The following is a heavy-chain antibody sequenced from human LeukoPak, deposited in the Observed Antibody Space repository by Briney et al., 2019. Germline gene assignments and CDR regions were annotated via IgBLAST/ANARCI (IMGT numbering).Heavy chain of an antibody. V-gene: IGHV3-7*01. CDR2: IKQDGSEK. CDR1: GFTFSSYA. D-gene: IGHD2-8*01. J-gene: IGHJ3*02. CDR3: ARVMYVGSAFDI. Sequence: GGSLRLSCAASGFTFSSYAMSWVRQAPGKGLEWVANIKQDGSEKYYVDSVKGRFTISRDNAKNSLYLQMNSLRAEDTAVYYCARVMYVGSAFDIWGQGTMVTVSS.